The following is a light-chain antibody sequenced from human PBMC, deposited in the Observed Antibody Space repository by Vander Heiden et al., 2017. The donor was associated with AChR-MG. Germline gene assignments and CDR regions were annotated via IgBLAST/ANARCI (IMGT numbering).Light chain of an antibody. CDR2: EVT. J-gene: IGLJ2*01. Sequence: QSALTQPASLSGFPGQPITFSCTGRDADVAGYDYVYWYQQRPGKAPRLLIFEVTKRPSGISNRFSGSKSDNSAFLTISGLQIEDEGDYYCASYTSGNTLVVFGGGTKLTVL. V-gene: IGLV2-14*03. CDR3: ASYTSGNTLVV. CDR1: DADVAGYDY.